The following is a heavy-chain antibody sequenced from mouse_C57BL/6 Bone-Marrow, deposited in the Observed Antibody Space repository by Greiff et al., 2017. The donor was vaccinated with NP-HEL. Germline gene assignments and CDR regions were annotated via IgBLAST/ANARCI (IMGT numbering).Heavy chain of an antibody. CDR1: GYTFTSYG. CDR3: AREGGDYCAMDY. Sequence: VQLQQSGAELARPGASVKLSCKASGYTFTSYGISWVKQRTGQGLEWIGEIYPRSGNTYYNEKFKGKATLTADKSSSTAYMELRSLTSEDAAVYFCAREGGDYCAMDYWGQGTSVTVSS. J-gene: IGHJ4*01. D-gene: IGHD2-13*01. CDR2: IYPRSGNT. V-gene: IGHV1-81*01.